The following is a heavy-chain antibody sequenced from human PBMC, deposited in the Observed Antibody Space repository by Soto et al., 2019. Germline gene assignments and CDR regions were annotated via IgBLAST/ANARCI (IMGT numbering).Heavy chain of an antibody. CDR1: GGSISNSSYY. D-gene: IGHD2-15*01. Sequence: PSETLSLTCTVSGGSISNSSYYWGWIRQPPGKGLEWIGSIYYSGSTYYNPSLKSRVTISVDTSKNQFSLKLSSVTAADTAVYYCARRTYEGYCSGGSCQEYNWFDPWGQGTLVTVSS. CDR2: IYYSGST. V-gene: IGHV4-39*01. J-gene: IGHJ5*02. CDR3: ARRTYEGYCSGGSCQEYNWFDP.